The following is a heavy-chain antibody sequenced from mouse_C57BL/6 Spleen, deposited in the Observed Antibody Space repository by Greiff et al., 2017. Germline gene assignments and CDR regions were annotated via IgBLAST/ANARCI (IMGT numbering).Heavy chain of an antibody. CDR3: TTGDYGNYVDY. V-gene: IGHV14-1*01. Sequence: DVKLQESGAELVRPGASVKLSCTASGFNIKDYYMHWVKQRPEQGLEWIGRIDPEDGDTEYAPKFQGKATMTADTSSNTAYLQLSSLTSEDTAVYYCTTGDYGNYVDYWGQGTTLTVSS. J-gene: IGHJ2*01. CDR1: GFNIKDYY. CDR2: IDPEDGDT. D-gene: IGHD2-1*01.